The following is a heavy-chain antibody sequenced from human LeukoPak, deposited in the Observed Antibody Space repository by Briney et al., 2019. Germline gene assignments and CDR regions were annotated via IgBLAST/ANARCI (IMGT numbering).Heavy chain of an antibody. V-gene: IGHV3-9*01. J-gene: IGHJ4*02. D-gene: IGHD1-1*01. CDR3: TRVTSWRTGFDY. CDR2: ITWNSDDI. Sequence: GGSLRLSCAASGFSFEAYGMYWVRQAPGKGLGWVSGITWNSDDIAYADSVKGRFTISRDNAKNCLYLQMNSLTVEDTALYYCTRVTSWRTGFDYWGQGTLVTVSS. CDR1: GFSFEAYG.